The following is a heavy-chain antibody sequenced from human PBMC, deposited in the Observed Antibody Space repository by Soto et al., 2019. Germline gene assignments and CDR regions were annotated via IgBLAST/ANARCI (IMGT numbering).Heavy chain of an antibody. D-gene: IGHD6-25*01. J-gene: IGHJ5*02. Sequence: PSETLSLTCTVSGGSISSYDWSWIRQPPGKGPEWIGYIYDSGSTKYNPSLKSRVTISVDMSKNQFSLKLSSVTAADTAVYYCAREYTSAWHRWFDPWGQGTLVTV. CDR2: IYDSGST. CDR3: AREYTSAWHRWFDP. V-gene: IGHV4-59*01. CDR1: GGSISSYD.